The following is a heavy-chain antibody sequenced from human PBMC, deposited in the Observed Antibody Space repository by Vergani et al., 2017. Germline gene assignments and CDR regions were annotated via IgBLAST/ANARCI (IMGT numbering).Heavy chain of an antibody. CDR1: GGSFSGYY. V-gene: IGHV4-34*01. Sequence: QVQLQQWGAGLLKPSETLSLTCAVYGGSFSGYYWSWIRQPPGKGLEWIGEINHSGSTNYNPSLKSRVTISVDTSKNQFPLKLSSVTAADTAGYYCARGRFCNPVKIKCCGGSCSKPNWFDPWGQGTLVTVSS. CDR3: ARGRFCNPVKIKCCGGSCSKPNWFDP. CDR2: INHSGST. D-gene: IGHD2-15*01. J-gene: IGHJ5*02.